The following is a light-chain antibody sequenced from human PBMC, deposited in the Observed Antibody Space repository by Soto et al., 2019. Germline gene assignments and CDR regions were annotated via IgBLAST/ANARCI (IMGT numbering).Light chain of an antibody. CDR2: GAS. Sequence: EIVMTHSPATLSVSPRERATVPCRASQSVSSNLAWYQQKAGQAPRLLIYGASTRATGIPARFSGSGSGTEFTLTISSLQSEDFAVYYCQQYSNWPRTFGQGTMVDIK. J-gene: IGKJ1*01. CDR3: QQYSNWPRT. CDR1: QSVSSN. V-gene: IGKV3-15*01.